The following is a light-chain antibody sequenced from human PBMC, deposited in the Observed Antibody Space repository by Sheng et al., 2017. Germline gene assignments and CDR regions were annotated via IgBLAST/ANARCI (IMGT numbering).Light chain of an antibody. CDR3: SSYTSGSTLLI. CDR1: SSDVGGYHY. Sequence: QSALTQPASVSGSPGQSITISCTGTSSDVGGYHYVSWYQQHPGRAPKLMIYSVTNRPSGVSDRFSGSKSGNTASLTISGLQTEDEADYYCSSYTSGSTLLIFGGGTKLDRP. V-gene: IGLV2-14*03. J-gene: IGLJ2*01. CDR2: SVT.